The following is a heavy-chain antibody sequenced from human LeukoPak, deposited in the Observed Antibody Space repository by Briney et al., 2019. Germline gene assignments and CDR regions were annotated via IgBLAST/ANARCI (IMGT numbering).Heavy chain of an antibody. V-gene: IGHV5-51*01. CDR2: IYPGDSDT. CDR1: GYSFTSYW. J-gene: IGHJ3*02. Sequence: GESLKISCKGSGYSFTSYWIGWVRQMPGKGLEWMGIIYPGDSDTRYSPSFQGQVTISADKSISTAYLQWSSLKASDTAMYYCARRPTYDSSGYYLPGWAFDIWGQGTVVTVSS. D-gene: IGHD3-22*01. CDR3: ARRPTYDSSGYYLPGWAFDI.